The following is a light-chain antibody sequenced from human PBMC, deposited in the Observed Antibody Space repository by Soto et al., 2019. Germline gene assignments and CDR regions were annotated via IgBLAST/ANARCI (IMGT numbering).Light chain of an antibody. J-gene: IGLJ1*01. CDR2: EVS. CDR1: SSDVGGYDR. Sequence: QSVLTQPASVSGFPGQSITISCTGTSSDVGGYDRVSWYQQLPGKAPQLVIYEVSRRPSGISSRFSASKSGNTASLTISGLQAEDEADYYCSSYAGSSNVFGTGTKVTVL. V-gene: IGLV2-14*01. CDR3: SSYAGSSNV.